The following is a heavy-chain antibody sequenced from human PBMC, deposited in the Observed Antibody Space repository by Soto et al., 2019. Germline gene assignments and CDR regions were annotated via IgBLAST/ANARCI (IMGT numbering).Heavy chain of an antibody. V-gene: IGHV3-7*01. J-gene: IGHJ6*03. Sequence: GGSLRLSCTASGFTFSSFWMSWVRQAPGKGLEWVANIKQDGSEKYYVDSVKGRFTISRDNAKNSLYLQMNSLRAEDTAVYYCARPPVGCSSTSCTISYYYYMDVWSKGTTVTVSS. CDR1: GFTFSSFW. CDR3: ARPPVGCSSTSCTISYYYYMDV. D-gene: IGHD2-2*01. CDR2: IKQDGSEK.